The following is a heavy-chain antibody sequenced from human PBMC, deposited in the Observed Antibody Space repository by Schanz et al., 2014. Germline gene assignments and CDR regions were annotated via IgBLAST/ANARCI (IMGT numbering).Heavy chain of an antibody. V-gene: IGHV3-23*04. CDR3: AKDLNREATAPES. CDR2: INSADAT. D-gene: IGHD5-12*01. Sequence: EVQLVESGGGLAQPGGSLRLSCAASGITFSSYAMSWVRQAPGKGLEWVSAINSADATYYADSVKGRFTVSRDNYQNTMYLQMNSLRGEDTAVYYCAKDLNREATAPESWGQGTLV. J-gene: IGHJ5*02. CDR1: GITFSSYA.